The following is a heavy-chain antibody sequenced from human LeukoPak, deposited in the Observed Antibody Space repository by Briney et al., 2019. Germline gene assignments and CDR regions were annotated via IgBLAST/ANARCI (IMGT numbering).Heavy chain of an antibody. J-gene: IGHJ6*03. D-gene: IGHD3-10*01. Sequence: GASVKVSCKASGYTFTGYYMHWVRQAPGQGLEWMGWINPNSGGTNYAQKLQGRVTMTTDTSTNTAYMELRSLRSDDTAVYYCARLKFLREYYDYNYYMDVWGKGTTVTVSS. CDR1: GYTFTGYY. V-gene: IGHV1-2*02. CDR3: ARLKFLREYYDYNYYMDV. CDR2: INPNSGGT.